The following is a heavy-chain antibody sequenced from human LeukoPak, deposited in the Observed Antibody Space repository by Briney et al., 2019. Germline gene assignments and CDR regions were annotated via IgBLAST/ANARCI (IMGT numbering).Heavy chain of an antibody. V-gene: IGHV4-59*08. CDR3: ARRHWGPIDY. CDR1: GGSISSYY. J-gene: IGHJ4*02. D-gene: IGHD7-27*01. CDR2: IYYSGST. Sequence: SETLSLTCTVSGGSISSYYWSWIRQPPGKGLEWIGYIYYSGSTNYNPSLKSRVTISVDTSKNQFSLKLSSVTAAHTAVYYCARRHWGPIDYWGQGTLVTVSS.